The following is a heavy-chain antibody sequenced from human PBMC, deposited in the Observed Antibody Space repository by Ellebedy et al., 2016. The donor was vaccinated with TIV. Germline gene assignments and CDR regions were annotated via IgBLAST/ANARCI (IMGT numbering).Heavy chain of an antibody. CDR3: ARQMGNFDWHLDY. D-gene: IGHD3-9*01. CDR2: IYYSGST. CDR1: GGSISSSSYY. Sequence: GSLRLSCTVSGGSISSSSYYWGWIRQPPGKGLEWIGSIYYSGSTYYNPSLKSRVTISVDTSKNQFSLKLSSVTAADTAVYYCARQMGNFDWHLDYWGQGTLVTVSS. J-gene: IGHJ4*02. V-gene: IGHV4-39*01.